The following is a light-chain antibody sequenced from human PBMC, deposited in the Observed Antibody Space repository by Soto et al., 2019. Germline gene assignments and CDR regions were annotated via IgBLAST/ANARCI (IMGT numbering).Light chain of an antibody. V-gene: IGLV7-43*01. CDR1: TGAVTSGDS. Sequence: QAVVTQEPSLTVSPGGTVTLTCASSTGAVTSGDSTNWLQQKPGQVPRALIFGTSIRHSWTPDRFSGSLLGDKAALTLSGAQPEDEADYYCLISHGGAVVFGGGTKLTVL. J-gene: IGLJ2*01. CDR3: LISHGGAVV. CDR2: GTS.